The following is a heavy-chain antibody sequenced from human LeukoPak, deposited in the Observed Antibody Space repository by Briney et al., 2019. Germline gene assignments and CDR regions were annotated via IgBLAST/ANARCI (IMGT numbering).Heavy chain of an antibody. Sequence: PGGSLRLSCAASGFTFSSYAMSWVRQAPGKGLERVSAISGSGGSTYYADSVKGRFTISRDNSKNTLYLQMNSLRAEDTAVYYCAKDPYYYGSGSYFDYWGQGTLVTVSS. J-gene: IGHJ4*02. D-gene: IGHD3-10*01. CDR3: AKDPYYYGSGSYFDY. CDR1: GFTFSSYA. CDR2: ISGSGGST. V-gene: IGHV3-23*01.